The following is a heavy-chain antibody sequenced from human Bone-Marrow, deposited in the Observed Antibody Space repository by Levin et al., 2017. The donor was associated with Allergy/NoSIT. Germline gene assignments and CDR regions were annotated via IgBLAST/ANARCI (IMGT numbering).Heavy chain of an antibody. CDR2: IYYSGST. J-gene: IGHJ6*03. CDR1: GGSVSSGSYY. V-gene: IGHV4-61*01. Sequence: SQTLSLTCTVSGGSVSSGSYYWSWIRQPPGKGLEWIGYIYYSGSTNYNPSLKSRVTISVDTSKNQFSLKLSSVTAADTAVYYCARDLSSSSLPFGYYYYYMDVWGKGTTVTVSS. D-gene: IGHD6-6*01. CDR3: ARDLSSSSLPFGYYYYYMDV.